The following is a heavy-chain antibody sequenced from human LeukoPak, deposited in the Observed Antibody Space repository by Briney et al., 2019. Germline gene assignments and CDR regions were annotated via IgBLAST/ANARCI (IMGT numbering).Heavy chain of an antibody. J-gene: IGHJ4*02. CDR1: GFTFSSYW. CDR2: ISWNSGSI. V-gene: IGHV3-9*01. Sequence: PGGSLRLSCAASGFTFSSYWMHWVRQAPGKGLEWVSGISWNSGSIGYADSVKGRFTISRDNAKNSLYLQMNSLRAEDTALYYCAKQDYWGQGTLVTVSS. CDR3: AKQDY.